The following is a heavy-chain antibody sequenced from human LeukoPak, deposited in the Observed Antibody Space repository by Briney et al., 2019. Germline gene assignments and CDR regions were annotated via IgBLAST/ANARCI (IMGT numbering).Heavy chain of an antibody. D-gene: IGHD6-13*01. CDR3: ATAALAAAGI. J-gene: IGHJ4*02. CDR2: ISGGST. V-gene: IGHV3-23*01. Sequence: GGSLRLSCAASGFTFSSYAMSWVRQAPGKGLEWVSAISGGSTYYADSVKGRFTISRDNSKNTLYLQMNSLRAEDTAVYYCATAALAAAGIRGQGTLVTVSS. CDR1: GFTFSSYA.